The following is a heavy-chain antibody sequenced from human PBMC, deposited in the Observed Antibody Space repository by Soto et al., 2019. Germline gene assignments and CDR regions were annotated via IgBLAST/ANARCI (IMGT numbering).Heavy chain of an antibody. CDR1: GFTCSSYG. D-gene: IGHD3-3*01. J-gene: IGHJ6*02. CDR3: ARVSAIFAVVPHTGHYYGMDV. Sequence: GGSMRVCWAAAGFTCSSYGRRWVRQATGKGLEWVSAIGTAGDTYYPDSVKGRFTISRENAKNSLYLQMNSLRAEDTAVYYCARVSAIFAVVPHTGHYYGMDVWGHGTTVPVSS. V-gene: IGHV3-13*01. CDR2: IGTAGDT.